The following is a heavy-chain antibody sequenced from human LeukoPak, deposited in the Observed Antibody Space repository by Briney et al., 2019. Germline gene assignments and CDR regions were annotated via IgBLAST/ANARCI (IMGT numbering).Heavy chain of an antibody. V-gene: IGHV4-4*07. CDR3: ARWILYSSGSYSDY. J-gene: IGHJ4*02. Sequence: PSETLSLTCTVSGGSISSYYWSWIRQPAGKGLEWIGRIYTSGSTNYNPSLKSRVTISVDTSKNQISLKLSSVTAADAAVYYCARWILYSSGSYSDYWGQGTLGTVSS. D-gene: IGHD3-10*01. CDR1: GGSISSYY. CDR2: IYTSGST.